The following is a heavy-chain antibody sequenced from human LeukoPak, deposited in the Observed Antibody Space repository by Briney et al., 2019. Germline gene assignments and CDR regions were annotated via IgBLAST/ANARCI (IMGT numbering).Heavy chain of an antibody. CDR2: ISYDGSNK. CDR1: GFTFSSYV. J-gene: IGHJ4*02. D-gene: IGHD2-2*01. V-gene: IGHV3-30-3*01. CDR3: ARDSVVPAAIFDY. Sequence: GGSMRLSCAASGFTFSSYVMHWVRQAPGKGLEWVTVISYDGSNKYYADSVKGRFTISRDNSKNTLYLQMNSLRAEYTAVYYCARDSVVPAAIFDYWGQGTLVTVSS.